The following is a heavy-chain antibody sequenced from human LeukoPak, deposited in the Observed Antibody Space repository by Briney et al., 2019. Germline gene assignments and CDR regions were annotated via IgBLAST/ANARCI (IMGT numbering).Heavy chain of an antibody. Sequence: GASVKVSCKASGFTFTTSAVQWVRQARGQRLEWIGWIVVGSGNTNYAQKFQERVTITRDMSTSTAYMELSSLRSEDTAVYYCAADTWLPEVDTFDPWGQGTLVTVSS. CDR1: GFTFTTSA. J-gene: IGHJ5*02. CDR2: IVVGSGNT. D-gene: IGHD5-12*01. CDR3: AADTWLPEVDTFDP. V-gene: IGHV1-58*01.